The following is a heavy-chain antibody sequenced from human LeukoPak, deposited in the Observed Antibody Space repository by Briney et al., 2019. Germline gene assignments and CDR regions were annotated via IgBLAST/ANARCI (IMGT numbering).Heavy chain of an antibody. CDR3: ATVVGHMVRGVIPFDY. CDR1: GGSFSGYY. CDR2: INHSGST. J-gene: IGHJ4*02. D-gene: IGHD3-10*01. Sequence: SETLSLTCAVYGGSFSGYYWSWIRQPPGKGLEWIGEINHSGSTNYNPSLKSRVTISVDTSKNQFSLKLSSVTAADTAVYYCATVVGHMVRGVIPFDYWGQGTLVTVSS. V-gene: IGHV4-34*01.